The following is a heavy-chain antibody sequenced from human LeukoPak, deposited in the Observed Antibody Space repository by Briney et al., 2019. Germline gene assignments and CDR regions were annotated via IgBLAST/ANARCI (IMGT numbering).Heavy chain of an antibody. Sequence: SETLSLTCTVSGDSISSYSWSWIRQPAGKGLECIGHIYHTEKTNYNSSLKGRVTMSVDTSKNQFSLKLSSVTAADTAVYYCARDKSGNDILTGFYVGAFDIWGQGTMVTVSS. V-gene: IGHV4-4*07. CDR1: GDSISSYS. D-gene: IGHD3-9*01. CDR3: ARDKSGNDILTGFYVGAFDI. J-gene: IGHJ3*02. CDR2: IYHTEKT.